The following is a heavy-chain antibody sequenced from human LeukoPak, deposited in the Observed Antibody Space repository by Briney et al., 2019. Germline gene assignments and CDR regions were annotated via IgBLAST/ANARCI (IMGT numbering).Heavy chain of an antibody. CDR2: IKQDGSEK. CDR1: GFTFSSYW. Sequence: GGSLRLSCAASGFTFSSYWMSWVRQAPGKGLEWVANIKQDGSEKYYVDSVKGRFTISRDNAKNSLYLQMNSLRAEDTAVYYCARAKGSYYYGMDVWGQGTTVTASS. CDR3: ARAKGSYYYGMDV. J-gene: IGHJ6*02. V-gene: IGHV3-7*01.